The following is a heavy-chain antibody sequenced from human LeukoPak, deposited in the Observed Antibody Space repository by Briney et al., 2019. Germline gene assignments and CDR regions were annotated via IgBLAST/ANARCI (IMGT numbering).Heavy chain of an antibody. CDR2: ISSSSNYI. V-gene: IGHV3-21*01. CDR3: VREKGMATLDY. Sequence: PGGSLRLSCAASGFTFSSYSMNWVRQAPGKGLEWVSSISSSSNYIYYADSVKGRFTISRDNAKNSLYLQMNSLRVEDTAVYYCVREKGMATLDYWGQGTLVTVSS. CDR1: GFTFSSYS. J-gene: IGHJ4*02. D-gene: IGHD5-24*01.